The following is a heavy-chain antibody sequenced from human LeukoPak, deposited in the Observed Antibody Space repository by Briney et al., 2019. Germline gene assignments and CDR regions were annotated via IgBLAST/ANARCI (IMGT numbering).Heavy chain of an antibody. J-gene: IGHJ4*02. CDR1: GGSFSGYY. D-gene: IGHD1-26*01. V-gene: IGHV4-34*01. CDR3: ARGRRVGATN. Sequence: PSETLSLTCAVYGGSFSGYYWSWIRQPPGKGLEWIGEISHSGSTNYNPSLKSRVTISVDTSKNQFSLKLSSETAADTAVYYCARGRRVGATNWGQGTLVTVSS. CDR2: ISHSGST.